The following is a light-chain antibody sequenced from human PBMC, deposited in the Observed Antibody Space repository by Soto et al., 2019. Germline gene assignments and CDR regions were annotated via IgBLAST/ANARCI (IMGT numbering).Light chain of an antibody. Sequence: SVLTQPASVSGSPGRSIASACTGTSSDVGGYNYVSWYQQHPGKAPKLIIYEVRNRPSGVSNRFSGSKSGNRASLTISGLQAEDEADYHCSSYTSSSTLCVFGTGTKVTVL. V-gene: IGLV2-14*01. CDR2: EVR. J-gene: IGLJ1*01. CDR3: SSYTSSSTLCV. CDR1: SSDVGGYNY.